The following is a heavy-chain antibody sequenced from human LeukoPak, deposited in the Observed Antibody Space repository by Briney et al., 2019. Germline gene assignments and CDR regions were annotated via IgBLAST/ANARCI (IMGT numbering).Heavy chain of an antibody. Sequence: GGSLRLSCAASGFTFSSYAMSWVRQAPGKGLEWVSAISGSGGSTYYADSVEGRFTISRDNSKNTLYLQMNSLRAEDTAVYYCAKDSSSWYFYFDYWGQGTLVTVSS. CDR1: GFTFSSYA. CDR2: ISGSGGST. V-gene: IGHV3-23*01. J-gene: IGHJ4*02. D-gene: IGHD6-13*01. CDR3: AKDSSSWYFYFDY.